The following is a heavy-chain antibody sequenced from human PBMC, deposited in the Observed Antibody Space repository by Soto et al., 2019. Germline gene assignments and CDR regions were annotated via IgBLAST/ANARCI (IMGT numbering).Heavy chain of an antibody. Sequence: QVQLVQSGTEVKKPGSSGKVSCKASVDTFSSSGFSWVRQAPLQRLEWMGMILPSLDTTKYAQKVQARVTINANKFTRTDDIELFGLISEGTAVYYCASGKKSRGTADSYAVDVFSQGTRVIVS. J-gene: IGHJ6*02. V-gene: IGHV1-69*09. CDR2: ILPSLDTT. D-gene: IGHD2-15*01. CDR3: ASGKKSRGTADSYAVDV. CDR1: VDTFSSSG.